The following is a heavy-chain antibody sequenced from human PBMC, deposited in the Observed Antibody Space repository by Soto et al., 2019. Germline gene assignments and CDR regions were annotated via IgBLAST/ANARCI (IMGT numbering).Heavy chain of an antibody. CDR3: ARDLTRWYGMGYYYYYYGMDV. CDR2: TYYRSKWYN. Sequence: SQTLSLTCAISGDSFSSNSAAWTWIRQSPSRGLEWLGRTYYRSKWYNDYAVSVKSRITINPDTSKNQFSLQLNSVTPEDTAVYYCARDLTRWYGMGYYYYYYGMDVWGQGTTATVSS. V-gene: IGHV6-1*01. CDR1: GDSFSSNSAA. J-gene: IGHJ6*02. D-gene: IGHD6-13*01.